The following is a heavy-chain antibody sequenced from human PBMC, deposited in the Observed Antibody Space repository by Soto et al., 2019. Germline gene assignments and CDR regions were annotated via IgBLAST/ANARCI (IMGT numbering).Heavy chain of an antibody. CDR2: ISGSGGST. CDR1: GFTFSSYA. Sequence: PGGSLRLSCAASGFTFSSYAMSWVRQAPGKGLEWVSAISGSGGSTYYADSVKGRFTISRDNSKNTLYLQMNSLRAEDTAVYYCAKVPDDDSGQEVEGDYFDYWGQGTLVTVSS. D-gene: IGHD4-17*01. CDR3: AKVPDDDSGQEVEGDYFDY. J-gene: IGHJ4*02. V-gene: IGHV3-23*01.